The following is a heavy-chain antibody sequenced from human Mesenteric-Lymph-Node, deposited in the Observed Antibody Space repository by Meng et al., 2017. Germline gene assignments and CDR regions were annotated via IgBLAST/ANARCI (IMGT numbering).Heavy chain of an antibody. CDR3: ARDYYDSSGYGRFPQPFYYFDY. Sequence: GESLKISCAASGFTFSSYGMHWVRQAPGKGLEWVAVIWYDGSNKYYADSVKGRFTISRDNSKNTLYLQMNSLRAEDTAVYYCARDYYDSSGYGRFPQPFYYFDYWGQGTLVTVSS. J-gene: IGHJ4*02. D-gene: IGHD3-22*01. CDR1: GFTFSSYG. V-gene: IGHV3-33*01. CDR2: IWYDGSNK.